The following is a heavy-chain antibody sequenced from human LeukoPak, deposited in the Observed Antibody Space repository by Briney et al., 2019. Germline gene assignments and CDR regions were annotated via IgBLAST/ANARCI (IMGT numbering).Heavy chain of an antibody. D-gene: IGHD3-3*01. CDR3: ARHDFWSGYTDY. Sequence: GSLRLSCAASGLTFSSYWMSWVRQAPGKGLEWVANIKEDGTEKYYAESVKGRFTISRDNAKNTLYLQMNSLRAEDTAVYYCARHDFWSGYTDYWGQGTLVTVSS. V-gene: IGHV3-7*01. CDR1: GLTFSSYW. J-gene: IGHJ4*02. CDR2: IKEDGTEK.